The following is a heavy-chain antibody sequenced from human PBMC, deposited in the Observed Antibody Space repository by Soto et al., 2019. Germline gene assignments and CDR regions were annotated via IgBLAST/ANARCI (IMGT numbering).Heavy chain of an antibody. CDR1: GYTFTSYG. J-gene: IGHJ4*02. D-gene: IGHD6-19*01. CDR3: ARGSSGWYEY. Sequence: QVQLVQYGAEVKKTWASVKVSCKASGYTFTSYGISWVRQAPGQGLEWMGCSSAYNGNTNYAQKLQGRVTMTTATSTSTAYMELRSLRSYDTAVYYCARGSSGWYEYLGQGTLVPVSS. V-gene: IGHV1-18*01. CDR2: SSAYNGNT.